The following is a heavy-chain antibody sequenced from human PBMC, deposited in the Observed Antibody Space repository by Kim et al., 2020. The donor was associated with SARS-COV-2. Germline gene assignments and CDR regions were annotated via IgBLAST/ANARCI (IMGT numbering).Heavy chain of an antibody. Sequence: GGSLRLSCAASGFTFNEYYMAWVRQAPGKGLEWVGLIRNKANNYYSEYDASVIGRFTVSRDDSSNSLYLQMNSLTTEDTAVYYCTRVLWPRLIDYWGQGTVVTVSS. V-gene: IGHV3-72*01. CDR3: TRVLWPRLIDY. CDR2: IRNKANNYYS. D-gene: IGHD3-16*01. J-gene: IGHJ4*02. CDR1: GFTFNEYY.